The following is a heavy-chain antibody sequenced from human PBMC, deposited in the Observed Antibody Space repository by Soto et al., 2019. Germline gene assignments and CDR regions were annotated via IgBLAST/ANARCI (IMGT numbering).Heavy chain of an antibody. CDR3: ARPDSSGYYGPDAFDI. CDR2: IIPILGIA. V-gene: IGHV1-69*02. Sequence: SVKVSCKASGGTFSSYTISWVRQAPGQGLEWMGRIIPILGIANYAQKFQGRVTITADKSTSTAYMELSSLRSEDTAVYYCARPDSSGYYGPDAFDIWGQGTMVTVSS. D-gene: IGHD3-22*01. J-gene: IGHJ3*02. CDR1: GGTFSSYT.